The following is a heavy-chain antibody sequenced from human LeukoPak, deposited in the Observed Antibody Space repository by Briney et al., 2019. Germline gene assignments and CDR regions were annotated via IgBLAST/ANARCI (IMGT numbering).Heavy chain of an antibody. J-gene: IGHJ3*02. CDR3: AKDIDSAGYGAFEI. V-gene: IGHV3-9*01. CDR2: ISRNSDTI. CDR1: GFTFDDFA. Sequence: PGGSLRLSCAASGFTFDDFAMHWVRQAPGKGLEWVSHISRNSDTITYADSVKGRFTISRDNAKNSLYLQISSLRDEDTAFYYCAKDIDSAGYGAFEIWGQGTAVTVSS. D-gene: IGHD3-22*01.